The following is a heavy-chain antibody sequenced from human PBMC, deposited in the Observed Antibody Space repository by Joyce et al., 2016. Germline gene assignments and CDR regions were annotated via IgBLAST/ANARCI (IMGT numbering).Heavy chain of an antibody. CDR3: GIGLGSSWYAFHAMDV. J-gene: IGHJ6*02. V-gene: IGHV1-18*01. CDR2: MSPHTADR. Sequence: EWMGWMSPHTADRKFAQKFQDRRTLTTDTSTNTAYMELRSLRSDDTAIYYCGIGLGSSWYAFHAMDVWGQGTAVTVSS. D-gene: IGHD2-8*01.